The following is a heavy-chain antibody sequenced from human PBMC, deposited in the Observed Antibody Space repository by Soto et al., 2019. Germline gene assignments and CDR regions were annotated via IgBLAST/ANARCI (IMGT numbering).Heavy chain of an antibody. CDR3: ARSVEGHFDY. J-gene: IGHJ4*02. CDR2: MTSDMKTI. CDR1: GFTFSVYS. Sequence: EVQLVESGGGLVQPGGSLRLSCAASGFTFSVYSMNWIRQAPGKGLQWVSYMTSDMKTIHYADSVQGRFTISRDNAQNLVYLQMTRRRDEDTAVYYCARSVEGHFDYWGQGALVTVSS. D-gene: IGHD6-19*01. V-gene: IGHV3-48*02.